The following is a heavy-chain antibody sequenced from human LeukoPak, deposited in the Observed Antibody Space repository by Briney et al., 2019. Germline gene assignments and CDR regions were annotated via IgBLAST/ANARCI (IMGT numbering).Heavy chain of an antibody. V-gene: IGHV1-46*01. CDR1: GFTFINYY. J-gene: IGHJ4*02. D-gene: IGHD4/OR15-4a*01. CDR3: ARDLDYGEKSEDY. CDR2: INLSGGST. Sequence: ASVKVSCKASGFTFINYYMHWVRQAPGQGLEWLGIINLSGGSTHYPQKFQDRVTMTRDTSTSTVYMELSSLRYEDTAVYYCARDLDYGEKSEDYWGQGTLVTVSS.